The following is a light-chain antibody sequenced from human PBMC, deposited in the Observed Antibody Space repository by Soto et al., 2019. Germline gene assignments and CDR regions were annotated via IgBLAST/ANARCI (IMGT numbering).Light chain of an antibody. Sequence: QSVLTQPXSVSXAPGQXVTIXCTGSSSNIGAGYDVHWYQQLPGTAPKLLIYGNSNRRSGVPDRFSGSKSGTSASLAITGLQAEDEADYYCQSYDSSLSGYVFGTGTKLTVL. J-gene: IGLJ1*01. CDR1: SSNIGAGYD. CDR2: GNS. V-gene: IGLV1-40*01. CDR3: QSYDSSLSGYV.